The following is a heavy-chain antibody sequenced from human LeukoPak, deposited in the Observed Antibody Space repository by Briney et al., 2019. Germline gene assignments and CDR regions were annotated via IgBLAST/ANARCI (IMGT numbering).Heavy chain of an antibody. CDR3: ARVIAGIPSA. V-gene: IGHV3-21*01. CDR1: GFSVSTTV. CDR2: ISSGGSYI. J-gene: IGHJ5*02. Sequence: GGSLRLSCVASGFSVSTTVMNWVRQAPGKGLEWVSSISSGGSYIYYADSVKGRFTISRANADDLLYLQMTSLRVEDTAVYYCARVIAGIPSAWGQGTLVTVSS. D-gene: IGHD2-21*02.